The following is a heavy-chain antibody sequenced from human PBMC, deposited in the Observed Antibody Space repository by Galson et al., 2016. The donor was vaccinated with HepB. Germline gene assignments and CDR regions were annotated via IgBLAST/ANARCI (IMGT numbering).Heavy chain of an antibody. CDR2: ISYDGNSQ. V-gene: IGHV3-30*18. J-gene: IGHJ4*02. CDR3: AKASLGQLWHNFFDY. Sequence: SLRLSCAASGFSFSSLGMNWVRQAPDKGLEWLAFISYDGNSQLYVDSVKGRFTTSRDNSKNTLYLQMNSLRPEDTAVYFCAKASLGQLWHNFFDYWGQGSLVTVSS. CDR1: GFSFSSLG. D-gene: IGHD5-18*01.